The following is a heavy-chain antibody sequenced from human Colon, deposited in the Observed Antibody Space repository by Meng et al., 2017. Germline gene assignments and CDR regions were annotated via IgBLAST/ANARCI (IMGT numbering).Heavy chain of an antibody. Sequence: DVQVVGSGVALVQPVRSRRPRGAAPGFPLSAHWMHWVRQAPGKGLVGIARISVDETATTYADSVKGRFTISRDNAKNTLYLQMNSLRAEDTAVYYCARSGYHNGYDYWGQGTLVTVSS. CDR3: ARSGYHNGYDY. CDR2: ISVDETAT. V-gene: IGHV3-74*01. CDR1: GFPLSAHW. J-gene: IGHJ4*02. D-gene: IGHD6-25*01.